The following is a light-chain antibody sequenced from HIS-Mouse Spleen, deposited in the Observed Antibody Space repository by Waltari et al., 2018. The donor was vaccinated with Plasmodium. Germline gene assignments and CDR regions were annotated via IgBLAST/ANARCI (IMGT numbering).Light chain of an antibody. V-gene: IGKV3-15*01. CDR2: GAS. J-gene: IGKJ3*01. CDR1: QSVSSN. Sequence: EIVMTQSPATLSVSPGERATLSCRASQSVSSNLAWYQQTPVQAPRLLIYGASTRATGIPARFSGRGSGTEFTLTISSLQSEDFAVYYCQQYNNWSFTFGPGTKVDIK. CDR3: QQYNNWSFT.